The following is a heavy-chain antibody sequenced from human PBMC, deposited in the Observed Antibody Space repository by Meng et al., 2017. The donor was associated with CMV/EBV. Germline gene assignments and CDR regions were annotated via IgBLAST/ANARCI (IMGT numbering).Heavy chain of an antibody. CDR1: GFTFSSYS. CDR3: AREKGWGADTTSFDY. J-gene: IGHJ4*02. CDR2: ISSSSSYI. V-gene: IGHV3-21*01. D-gene: IGHD6-19*01. Sequence: GESLKISCAASGFTFSSYSMNWVRQAPGKGLEWVSSISSSSSYIYYADSVKGRFTISRDNSKNTLYLQMNSLRAEDTAVYYCAREKGWGADTTSFDYWGQGTLVTVSS.